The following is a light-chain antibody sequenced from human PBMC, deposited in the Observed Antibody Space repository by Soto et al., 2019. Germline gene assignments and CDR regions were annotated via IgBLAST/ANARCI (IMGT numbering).Light chain of an antibody. CDR3: QQHNKRFSIN. CDR1: QSVRDK. V-gene: IGKV3-15*01. Sequence: ETVMTQSPATLSVSPGERATLSCRATQSVRDKVAWYQQKPGQAPRLLIYGASTRANGIPARFSGSGSGAEFTRTLSSLLSEDSAVYYCQQHNKRFSINFGQGTRLEIQ. J-gene: IGKJ5*01. CDR2: GAS.